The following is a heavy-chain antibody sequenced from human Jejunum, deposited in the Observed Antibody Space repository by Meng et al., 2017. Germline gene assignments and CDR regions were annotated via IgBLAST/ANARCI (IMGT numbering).Heavy chain of an antibody. CDR1: GVSLSSTGVS. D-gene: IGHD2-15*01. CDR2: IYWDDDK. CDR3: THRREDPRSAFYYLDY. Sequence: QITLKESGPTLVKPTQTLTLTCSLSGVSLSSTGVSVGWIRQPPGKALEWLALIYWDDDKRYNPSLMSRLTITKDTSMNHVVLTMTNIDPVDTGTYYCTHRREDPRSAFYYLDYWGRETLVTVSS. J-gene: IGHJ4*02. V-gene: IGHV2-5*02.